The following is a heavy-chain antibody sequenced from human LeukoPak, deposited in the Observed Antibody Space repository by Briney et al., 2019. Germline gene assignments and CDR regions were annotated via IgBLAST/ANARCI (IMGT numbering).Heavy chain of an antibody. CDR2: INQDGSVK. CDR3: ARVDSTSAGYYDY. Sequence: GGSLRLSCAASGFTFRSNCMGWVRQGPEKGLEWVANINQDGSVKKYVDSVRGRFTISGDNANNALSLQMSSLRAEDSAIYYCARVDSTSAGYYDYWGQGTLVTVSS. V-gene: IGHV3-7*01. CDR1: GFTFRSNC. J-gene: IGHJ4*02. D-gene: IGHD2-15*01.